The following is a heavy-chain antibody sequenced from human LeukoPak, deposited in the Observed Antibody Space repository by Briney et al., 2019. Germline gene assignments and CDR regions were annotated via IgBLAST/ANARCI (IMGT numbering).Heavy chain of an antibody. Sequence: GGSLRLSCAASGFTFSSYAIHWVRQAPGKGLEWVAVISYDGSNKYYADSVKGRFTISRDNSKNTLYLQMNSLRAEDTAVYYCARETWVDYWGQGTLVTVSS. J-gene: IGHJ4*02. V-gene: IGHV3-30-3*01. CDR3: ARETWVDY. CDR2: ISYDGSNK. D-gene: IGHD1-26*01. CDR1: GFTFSSYA.